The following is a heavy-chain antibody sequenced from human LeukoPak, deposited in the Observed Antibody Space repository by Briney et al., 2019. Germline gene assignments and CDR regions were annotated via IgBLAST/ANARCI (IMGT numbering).Heavy chain of an antibody. CDR1: GFTFSSYA. J-gene: IGHJ4*02. D-gene: IGHD5-18*01. CDR2: ISYDGSNK. Sequence: PGRSLRLSCAASGFTFSSYAMHWVRQAPGKGLEWVAVISYDGSNKYYADSVKGRFTISRDNSKNTLYLQMNSLRAEDTAVYYCARDKGYSYGCRSSYYFDYWGQGTLVTVSS. CDR3: ARDKGYSYGCRSSYYFDY. V-gene: IGHV3-30-3*01.